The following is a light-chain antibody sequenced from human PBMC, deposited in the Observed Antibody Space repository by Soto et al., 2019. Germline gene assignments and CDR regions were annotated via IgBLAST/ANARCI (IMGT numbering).Light chain of an antibody. CDR3: ISYIPSTTTHWV. CDR1: SSNIGSNS. J-gene: IGLJ3*02. CDR2: GNN. Sequence: QSVLTQPPSASGTPGQRVTISCSGSSSNIGSNSVTWYQQLPGTAPKFLIYGNNQRPSGVPDRFSGSKSGDTASLTISGLQAEDEADYYCISYIPSTTTHWVFGGGTKVTVL. V-gene: IGLV1-44*01.